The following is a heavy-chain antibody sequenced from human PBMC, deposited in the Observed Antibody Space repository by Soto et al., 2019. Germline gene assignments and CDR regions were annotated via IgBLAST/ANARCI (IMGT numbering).Heavy chain of an antibody. CDR1: GCSISSGDYY. Sequence: PSETLSLTCTVSGCSISSGDYYWSWIRQPPGKGLEWIGYIYYSGSTYYNPSLKSRVTISVDTSKNQFSLKLSSVTAADTAVYYCAREAIVVVAATFDYWGQGTLVIVSS. J-gene: IGHJ4*02. CDR2: IYYSGST. D-gene: IGHD2-15*01. V-gene: IGHV4-30-4*01. CDR3: AREAIVVVAATFDY.